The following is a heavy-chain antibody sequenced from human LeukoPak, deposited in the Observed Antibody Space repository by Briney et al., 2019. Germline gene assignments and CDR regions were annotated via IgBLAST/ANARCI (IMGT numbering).Heavy chain of an antibody. CDR3: ATIVVPAANDYFYMDV. V-gene: IGHV4-61*02. CDR2: IYTSGST. J-gene: IGHJ6*03. CDR1: GGSISSGSYY. Sequence: SQTLSLTCTVSGGSISSGSYYWTWIRQPAGMGLEWIGRIYTSGSTNYNPSLKSRVTISVDTSKNQFSLKLSSVTAADTAVYYCATIVVPAANDYFYMDVWGKGTTVTVSS. D-gene: IGHD2-2*01.